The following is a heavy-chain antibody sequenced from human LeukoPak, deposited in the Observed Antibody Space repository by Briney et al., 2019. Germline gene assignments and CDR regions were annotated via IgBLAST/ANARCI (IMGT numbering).Heavy chain of an antibody. V-gene: IGHV4-59*08. CDR3: ARQGYSGYDYVDH. J-gene: IGHJ4*02. D-gene: IGHD5-12*01. Sequence: SETLSLTCTVSGGSISSYYWSWIRQPPGKGLEWIGYIYYSGSTNYNPSLKSRVTISVDTSKNQFSLKLNSVTAADTAVYYCARQGYSGYDYVDHWGQGTLVTVSS. CDR1: GGSISSYY. CDR2: IYYSGST.